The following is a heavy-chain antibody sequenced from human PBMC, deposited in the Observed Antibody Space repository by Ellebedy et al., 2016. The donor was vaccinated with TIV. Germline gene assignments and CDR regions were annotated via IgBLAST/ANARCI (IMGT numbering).Heavy chain of an antibody. V-gene: IGHV1-3*01. J-gene: IGHJ4*03. CDR2: INANNGNT. D-gene: IGHD3-10*01. CDR3: ASGPYTMGA. Sequence: ASVKVSCXTSGYSFISFAMHWVRQAPGQRLEYMGWINANNGNTQYSQTFRGRVTFTRDKSANTAYMELRGLTSEDTALYFCASGPYTMGAWGQGTMITVSS. CDR1: GYSFISFA.